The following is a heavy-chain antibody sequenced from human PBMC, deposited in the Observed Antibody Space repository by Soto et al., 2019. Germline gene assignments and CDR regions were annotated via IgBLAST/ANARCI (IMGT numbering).Heavy chain of an antibody. CDR3: VRVPVPNGILLAY. CDR1: GFTVSSNY. V-gene: IGHV3-66*01. J-gene: IGHJ4*02. D-gene: IGHD2-8*01. Sequence: EVQLVESGGGLVQPGGSLRLSCAASGFTVSSNYMSWVRQAPGKGLEWVSVIYSGGSTYYADSVKGRFTISRDNSKNTRYLQMNSLRAEDTAVYYCVRVPVPNGILLAYWGQGTLVTVSS. CDR2: IYSGGST.